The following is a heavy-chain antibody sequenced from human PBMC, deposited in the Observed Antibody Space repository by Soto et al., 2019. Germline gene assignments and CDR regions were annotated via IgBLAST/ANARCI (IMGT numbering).Heavy chain of an antibody. CDR2: IWYDGSNK. D-gene: IGHD3-9*01. Sequence: GGSLRLSCAASGFTFSSYGMHWVRQAPGKGLEWVAVIWYDGSNKYYADSVKGRFTISRDNSKNTLYLQMNSLRAEDTAVYYCARAPALRYFDWLLYDYWGQGTLVTVSS. J-gene: IGHJ4*02. CDR3: ARAPALRYFDWLLYDY. V-gene: IGHV3-33*01. CDR1: GFTFSSYG.